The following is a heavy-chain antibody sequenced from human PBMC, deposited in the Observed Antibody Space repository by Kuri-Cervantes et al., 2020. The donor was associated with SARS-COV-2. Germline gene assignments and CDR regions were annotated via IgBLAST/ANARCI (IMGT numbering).Heavy chain of an antibody. CDR2: IWYDGSNK. J-gene: IGHJ6*02. CDR3: ARAGQYQLLYDTKEAYYYGMDV. Sequence: GGSLRLSCTVSGGSISSSSYYWGWIRQAPGKGLEWVAVIWYDGSNKYYADSVKGRFTISRDNSKNTLYLQMNSLRAEDTAVYYCARAGQYQLLYDTKEAYYYGMDVWGQGTTVTVSS. CDR1: GGSISSSSYY. D-gene: IGHD2-2*02. V-gene: IGHV3-33*08.